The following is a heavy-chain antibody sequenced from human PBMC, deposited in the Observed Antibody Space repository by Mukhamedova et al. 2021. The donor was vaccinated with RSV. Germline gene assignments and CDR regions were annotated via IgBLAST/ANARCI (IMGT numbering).Heavy chain of an antibody. V-gene: IGHV4-59*01. CDR2: IYYSGST. Sequence: YIYYSGSTNYNPSLKSRVTISVDTSKKQFSLRLRSVTAADTAVYYCARDIRGFTGFGHDYYGSDVWGQGTTVTVSS. CDR3: ARDIRGFTGFGHDYYGSDV. J-gene: IGHJ6*02. D-gene: IGHD5-12*01.